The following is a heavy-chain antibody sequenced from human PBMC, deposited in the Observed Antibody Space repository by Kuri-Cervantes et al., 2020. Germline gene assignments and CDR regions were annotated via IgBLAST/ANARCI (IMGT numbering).Heavy chain of an antibody. CDR2: IYHSGST. V-gene: IGHV4-4*02. D-gene: IGHD6-13*01. Sequence: SETLSLTCAVSGGSISSSNWWSWVRQPPGKGLEWIGEIYHSGSTNYNPSLKSRVTISVDTSKNQFSLELSSVTAADTAVYYCARGGYSSSRARWYFDLWGRGTLVTVSS. CDR3: ARGGYSSSRARWYFDL. J-gene: IGHJ2*01. CDR1: GGSISSSNW.